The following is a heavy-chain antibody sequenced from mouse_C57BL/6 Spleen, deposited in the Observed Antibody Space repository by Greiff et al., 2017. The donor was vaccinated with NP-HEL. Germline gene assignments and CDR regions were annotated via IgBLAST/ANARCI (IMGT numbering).Heavy chain of an antibody. CDR2: INPNNGGT. D-gene: IGHD2-5*01. J-gene: IGHJ3*01. Sequence: EVQLQQSGPELVKPGASVKIPCKASGYTFTDYNMDWVKQSHGKSLEWIGDINPNNGGTIYNQKFKGKATLTVDKSSSTAYMELRSLTSEDTAVYYCARREGDYSTLFAYWGQGTLVTVSA. V-gene: IGHV1-18*01. CDR1: GYTFTDYN. CDR3: ARREGDYSTLFAY.